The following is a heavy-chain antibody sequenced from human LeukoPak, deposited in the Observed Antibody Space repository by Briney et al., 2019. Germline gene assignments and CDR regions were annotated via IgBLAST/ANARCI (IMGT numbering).Heavy chain of an antibody. J-gene: IGHJ5*02. CDR2: IIPMLGRS. CDR3: AREDHTANNWFDP. D-gene: IGHD5-18*01. V-gene: IGHV1-69*05. Sequence: SVKVSCKASGGSFSSYGISWVRQAPGQGLEWMGGIIPMLGRSNYAQKFQGRVTISTDESTSTAYMEMSSQRSEDTAVYYCAREDHTANNWFDPWGQGTLVTVSS. CDR1: GGSFSSYG.